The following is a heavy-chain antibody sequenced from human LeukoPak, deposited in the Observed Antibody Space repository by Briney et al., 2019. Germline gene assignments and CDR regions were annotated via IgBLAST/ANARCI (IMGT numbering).Heavy chain of an antibody. V-gene: IGHV3-49*04. D-gene: IGHD3-22*01. J-gene: IGHJ4*02. CDR1: GFTFGDYA. Sequence: GGSLRLSCTASGFTFGDYAMSWVRQAPGKGLEWVGFIRSKAYGGTTEYAASVKGRFTISRDDSKSIAYLQMNSLKTEDTAVYYCTLYYYDSSGYPNGGQGTLVTVSS. CDR3: TLYYYDSSGYPN. CDR2: IRSKAYGGTT.